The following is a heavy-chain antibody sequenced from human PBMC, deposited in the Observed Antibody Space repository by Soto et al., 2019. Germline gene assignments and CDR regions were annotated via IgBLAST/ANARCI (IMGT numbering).Heavy chain of an antibody. Sequence: PGGSLRLSCEASGFTFSNYALHWVRQAPGKGLEWVAVISDDGSNKYYADSVKGRFTISRDNSKNTLYLQMSSLRAEDTAVYYCARDRFASSWSYFDYWGQGTPVTVSS. CDR1: GFTFSNYA. V-gene: IGHV3-30-3*01. CDR2: ISDDGSNK. CDR3: ARDRFASSWSYFDY. D-gene: IGHD6-13*01. J-gene: IGHJ4*02.